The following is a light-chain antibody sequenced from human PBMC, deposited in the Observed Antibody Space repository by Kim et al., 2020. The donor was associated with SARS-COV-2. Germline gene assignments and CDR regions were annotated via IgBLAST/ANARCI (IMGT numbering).Light chain of an antibody. J-gene: IGKJ4*01. CDR2: DSS. Sequence: PPEERAPPSCTASQSINTHLAWYQQKPGQSPRLLIYDSSNRATGIPARFSGAGSGTDFTLTINSLEPEDFAVYYCQQRSNWPPLTFGGGTKVDI. V-gene: IGKV3-11*01. CDR1: QSINTH. CDR3: QQRSNWPPLT.